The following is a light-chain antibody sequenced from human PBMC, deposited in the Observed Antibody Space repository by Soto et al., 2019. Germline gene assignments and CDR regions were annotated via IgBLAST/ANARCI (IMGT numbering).Light chain of an antibody. J-gene: IGLJ2*01. CDR2: EDI. CDR3: CSYAGGTSVV. Sequence: QSALTQPASVSGSPGQSITISCTGTSSDVGSYNLVSWYQQHPGKAPKLMIYEDIERPSGVSNRFSGSKSGNTASLTISGLQNDDEDDYYCCSYAGGTSVVFGGGTKLTVL. V-gene: IGLV2-23*01. CDR1: SSDVGSYNL.